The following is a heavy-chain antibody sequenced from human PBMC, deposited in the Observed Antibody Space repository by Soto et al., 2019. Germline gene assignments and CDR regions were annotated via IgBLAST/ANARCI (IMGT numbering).Heavy chain of an antibody. CDR2: TNAYSGES. D-gene: IGHD2-2*01. CDR3: TRDERQSCGRLGCYHYDL. V-gene: IGHV1-18*04. J-gene: IGHJ4*02. CDR1: GYTFNTYF. Sequence: QVQLLQSGPETKKPGASVRISCKVSGYTFNTYFISGVSWVRQAPGQGLEWVGWTNAYSGESNNARRFQGRITLTADQSTNTVYLELNSLRPDESAVYFCTRDERQSCGRLGCYHYDLWGQGTLVTVSS.